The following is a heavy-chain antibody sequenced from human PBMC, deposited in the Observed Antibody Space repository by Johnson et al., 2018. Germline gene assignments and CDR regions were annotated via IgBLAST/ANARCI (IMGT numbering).Heavy chain of an antibody. J-gene: IGHJ1*01. D-gene: IGHD3-22*01. CDR2: ISGSGGST. V-gene: IGHV3-23*04. Sequence: VQLVESGGGLVQPGGSLRLSCAASGFTFSSYAMSWVRQAPGKGLEWVSGISGSGGSTYYADSVKGRFTISRDNSKNPLYLQMNTRRAEDTAVYYCAKEVKYYYDSSGFSGDFQHWGQGTLVTVSS. CDR1: GFTFSSYA. CDR3: AKEVKYYYDSSGFSGDFQH.